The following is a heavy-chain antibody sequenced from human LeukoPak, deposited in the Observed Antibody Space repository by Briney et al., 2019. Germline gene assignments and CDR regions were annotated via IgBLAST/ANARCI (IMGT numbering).Heavy chain of an antibody. Sequence: PGGSLRLSCAASGFTFSSYAMNWVRQAPGKGLEWVSAISGNGGSTYYADSVKGHFTISRDNSKNTLYLQMNSLRAEDSAVYYCAKDPQDCSGGSCYTPGYYFDYWGQGTPVTVSS. CDR3: AKDPQDCSGGSCYTPGYYFDY. J-gene: IGHJ4*02. CDR1: GFTFSSYA. V-gene: IGHV3-23*01. D-gene: IGHD2-15*01. CDR2: ISGNGGST.